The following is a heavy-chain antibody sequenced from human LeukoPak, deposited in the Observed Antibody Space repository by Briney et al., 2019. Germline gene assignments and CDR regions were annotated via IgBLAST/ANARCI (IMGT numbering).Heavy chain of an antibody. CDR2: IVVGSGNT. Sequence: ASVKVSCKASGFTFTSSAVQWVRQARGQRLEWIGWIVVGSGNTNYAQKFQERVTITRDMSTSLVYMELSSLRPEDTAVYYCAAEAAYYYDSRDAFDVWAKGQWSPSLQ. CDR1: GFTFTSSA. V-gene: IGHV1-58*01. D-gene: IGHD3-22*01. CDR3: AAEAAYYYDSRDAFDV. J-gene: IGHJ3*01.